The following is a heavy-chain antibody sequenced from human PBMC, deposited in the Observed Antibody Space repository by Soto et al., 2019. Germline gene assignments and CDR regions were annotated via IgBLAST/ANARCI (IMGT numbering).Heavy chain of an antibody. CDR2: IYYSGST. J-gene: IGHJ6*02. CDR1: GGSISSGGYY. CDR3: EGGVSYDYFWRGLKQRLHYVMDV. Sequence: SATLSLTCTVSGGSISSGGYYWSWIRQHPWKCLEWIGYIYYSGSTYYNPSLKSRVTISGDTSKNQFSLKLSSVTAADTAVYYFEGGVSYDYFWRGLKQRLHYVMDVWGQGTTVTVSS. V-gene: IGHV4-31*03. D-gene: IGHD3-3*01.